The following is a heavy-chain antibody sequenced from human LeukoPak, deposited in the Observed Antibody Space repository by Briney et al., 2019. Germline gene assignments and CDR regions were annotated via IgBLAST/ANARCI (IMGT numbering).Heavy chain of an antibody. Sequence: GGSLRLSCVASGFTFSNYWIHWVRQAPGKGLVWVSRINSDGTSTIYADSVKGRFTISRDNAKNSLYLQMNSLRAEDTAVYYCANTKQFEYWGQGTLVTVSS. V-gene: IGHV3-74*01. D-gene: IGHD1-1*01. J-gene: IGHJ4*02. CDR1: GFTFSNYW. CDR2: INSDGTST. CDR3: ANTKQFEY.